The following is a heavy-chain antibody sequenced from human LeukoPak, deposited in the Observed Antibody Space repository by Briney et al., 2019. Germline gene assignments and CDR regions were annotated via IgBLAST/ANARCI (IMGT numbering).Heavy chain of an antibody. CDR2: MNEYSTTI. D-gene: IGHD1-14*01. CDR3: ARGGVNPVDH. V-gene: IGHV3-74*01. J-gene: IGHJ4*02. CDR1: GFPFNSFW. Sequence: GGSLRLSCAASGFPFNSFWMHWVRQAPGKGLMWVSDMNEYSTTIRYADSVKGRFTISRDNAKSILYLQMNNLRAEDTAMYFCARGGVNPVDHWGQGTLVTVSS.